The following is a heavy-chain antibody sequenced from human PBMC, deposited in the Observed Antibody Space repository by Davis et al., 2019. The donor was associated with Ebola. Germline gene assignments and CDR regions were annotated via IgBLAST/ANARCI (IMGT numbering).Heavy chain of an antibody. CDR1: GFTFSSYA. V-gene: IGHV3-23*01. J-gene: IGHJ6*04. CDR2: ISGSGGTT. CDR3: ARSGLSFGVVKYHYGMDV. Sequence: GESLKISCAASGFTFSSYAMTWVRQAPGQGLEWVSAISGSGGTTYYAGSVKGRFTVSRDNSKKTMYLQMNSLRAEDTAVYYCARSGLSFGVVKYHYGMDVWGKGTTVTVSS. D-gene: IGHD3-3*01.